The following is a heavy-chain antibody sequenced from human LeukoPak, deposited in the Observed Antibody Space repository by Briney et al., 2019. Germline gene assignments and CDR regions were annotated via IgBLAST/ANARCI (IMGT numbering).Heavy chain of an antibody. Sequence: SETLSLTCAVYGGSFSGYYWSWIRQPPGKGLEWIGEINHSRSTKYNPSLKSRVTISVDTSKNQFSLKLSSVTAADTAVYYCARSYDILTGYYSYWGQGTLVTVSS. J-gene: IGHJ4*02. CDR3: ARSYDILTGYYSY. CDR2: INHSRST. V-gene: IGHV4-34*01. CDR1: GGSFSGYY. D-gene: IGHD3-9*01.